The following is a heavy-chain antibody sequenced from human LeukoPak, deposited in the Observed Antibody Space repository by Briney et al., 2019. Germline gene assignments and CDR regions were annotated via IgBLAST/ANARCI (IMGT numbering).Heavy chain of an antibody. J-gene: IGHJ4*02. Sequence: PSETLSLTCAVYGGSFSGYYWSWIRQPPGKGLEWIGEINHSGSTNYNPSLKSRVTISVDTSKNQFSLKLSSVTAADTTVYYCARSYYVWGSYRFIGGVDYWGQGTLVTVSS. CDR2: INHSGST. CDR1: GGSFSGYY. V-gene: IGHV4-34*01. D-gene: IGHD3-16*02. CDR3: ARSYYVWGSYRFIGGVDY.